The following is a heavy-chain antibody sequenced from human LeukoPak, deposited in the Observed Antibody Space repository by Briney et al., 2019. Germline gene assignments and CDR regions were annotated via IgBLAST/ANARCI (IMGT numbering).Heavy chain of an antibody. J-gene: IGHJ6*02. V-gene: IGHV3-48*03. Sequence: PGGSLRLSCAASAFTFSSYEMNWVRQAPGKGLEWVSYISNSGSVIYYADSVKGRFTISRDNAKNSLYLQMNSLRAEDTAVYYCARVYGSGSYPPWYGMDVWGQGTTVTVSS. CDR2: ISNSGSVI. D-gene: IGHD3-10*01. CDR1: AFTFSSYE. CDR3: ARVYGSGSYPPWYGMDV.